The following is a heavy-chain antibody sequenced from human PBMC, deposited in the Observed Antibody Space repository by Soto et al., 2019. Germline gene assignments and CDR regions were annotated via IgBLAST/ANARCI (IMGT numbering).Heavy chain of an antibody. J-gene: IGHJ4*02. V-gene: IGHV3-7*01. Sequence: EVQLVESGGGLVQPGGSLRLSCAASGFTFSSYWMSWVRQAPGKGLEWVANIKQDGSEKYYVDSVKGRFTISRDNAKNSLYLQMNSLRAEDTAVYYCALCIRGDCYSFDYWGQGTLVTVSS. CDR1: GFTFSSYW. CDR2: IKQDGSEK. D-gene: IGHD2-21*02. CDR3: ALCIRGDCYSFDY.